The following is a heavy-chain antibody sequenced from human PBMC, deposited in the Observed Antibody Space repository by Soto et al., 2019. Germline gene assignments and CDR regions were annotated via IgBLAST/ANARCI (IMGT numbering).Heavy chain of an antibody. V-gene: IGHV4-61*01. CDR2: IYYSGST. CDR3: AREGQDYYDSSGYYYPTSFAY. D-gene: IGHD3-22*01. J-gene: IGHJ4*02. Sequence: QVQLQESGPGLVKPSETLSLTCTVSGGSVSSGSYYWSWIRQPPGKGLEWIGYIYYSGSTNYNPSLQSRVTISVDTSKNQFSLKLSSVTAADTAVYYCAREGQDYYDSSGYYYPTSFAYWGQGTLVTVSS. CDR1: GGSVSSGSYY.